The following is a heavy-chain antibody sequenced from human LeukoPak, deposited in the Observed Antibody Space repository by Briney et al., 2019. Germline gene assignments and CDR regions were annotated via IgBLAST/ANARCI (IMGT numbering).Heavy chain of an antibody. J-gene: IGHJ3*02. CDR1: GYTFTGYY. CDR3: ARTYYYGSGREALDI. V-gene: IGHV1-2*02. D-gene: IGHD3-10*01. Sequence: ASVKVSCKASGYTFTGYYMHWVRQAPGQGLEWMGWINPNSGGTNYAQKFQGRVTLTRDTSTSTAYMELSWLRSDDTAVYYCARTYYYGSGREALDIWGQGTLVTVSS. CDR2: INPNSGGT.